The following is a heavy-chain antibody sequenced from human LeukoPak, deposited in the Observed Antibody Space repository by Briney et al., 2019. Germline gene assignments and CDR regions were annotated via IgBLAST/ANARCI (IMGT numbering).Heavy chain of an antibody. CDR1: GESFNAYS. V-gene: IGHV4-34*01. J-gene: IGHJ4*02. CDR3: ARRDYVWGSYRPFDY. D-gene: IGHD3-16*02. CDR2: ISHRGST. Sequence: SETLSLTCAVYGESFNAYSWSWIRQPPGKGLEWIGEISHRGSTNYNPSLKSRVTISVDTSKNQFSLKLSSVTAADTAVYYCARRDYVWGSYRPFDYWGQGTLVTVSS.